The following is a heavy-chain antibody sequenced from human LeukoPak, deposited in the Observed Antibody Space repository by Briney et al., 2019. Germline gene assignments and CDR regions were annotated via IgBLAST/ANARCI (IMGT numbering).Heavy chain of an antibody. D-gene: IGHD1-26*01. J-gene: IGHJ4*02. V-gene: IGHV4-61*02. CDR2: TYTSGST. CDR3: ARDPWELTWPHFDY. CDR1: GDSISSGNYY. Sequence: SQTLSLTCTVSGDSISSGNYYWSWIRQPAGKGLEWIGRTYTSGSTNYNPSLKSRVTISVDTSKNQFSLKLSSVTAADTAVYYCARDPWELTWPHFDYWGQGTLVTVSS.